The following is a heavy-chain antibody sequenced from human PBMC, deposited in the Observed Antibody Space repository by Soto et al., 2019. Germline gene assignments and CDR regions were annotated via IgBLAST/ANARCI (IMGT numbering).Heavy chain of an antibody. CDR1: GASISRYY. J-gene: IGHJ6*02. CDR3: ARRIPFGYGMDV. V-gene: IGHV4-59*01. D-gene: IGHD2-21*01. Sequence: SETLSLTCTVSGASISRYYLSWIRQSPGKGLEWIGYLYNTGSTIYNPSLKSRVTISVDTSKNTLYLQMGSLRAEDMAVYYCARRIPFGYGMDVWGQGTTVTVSS. CDR2: LYNTGST.